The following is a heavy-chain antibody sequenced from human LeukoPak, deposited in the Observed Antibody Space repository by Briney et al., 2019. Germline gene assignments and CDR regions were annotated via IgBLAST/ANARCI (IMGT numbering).Heavy chain of an antibody. V-gene: IGHV4-39*01. Sequence: PSETLSLTCTVSDDSIRTNTYYWGWIRQPPGKGLEWIGSIYYSGSTYYNLSLKSRVTISVDTSKKQFSLKLSPVTAADTAVYYCARLSPFGYYASSGYPFDYWGQGTLVTVSS. CDR2: IYYSGST. CDR1: DDSIRTNTYY. CDR3: ARLSPFGYYASSGYPFDY. J-gene: IGHJ4*02. D-gene: IGHD3-22*01.